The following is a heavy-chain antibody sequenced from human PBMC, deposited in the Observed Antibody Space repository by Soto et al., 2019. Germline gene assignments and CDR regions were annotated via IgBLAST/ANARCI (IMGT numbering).Heavy chain of an antibody. Sequence: PSETLSLTCAVYGGSFSGYYWSWIRQPPGKGLEWIGEINHSGSTNYNPSLESRVTISVYTSKNQVSLKLSPVTAADTAVYYCARGGRVRGSGSYHYAGYYGMDFWGKETMDPVSS. J-gene: IGHJ6*04. V-gene: IGHV4-34*01. CDR3: ARGGRVRGSGSYHYAGYYGMDF. CDR1: GGSFSGYY. CDR2: INHSGST. D-gene: IGHD3-10*01.